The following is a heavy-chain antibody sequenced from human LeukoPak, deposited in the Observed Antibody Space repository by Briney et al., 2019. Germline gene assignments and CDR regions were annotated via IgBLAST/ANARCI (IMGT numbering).Heavy chain of an antibody. CDR1: GFTFSSYW. CDR2: TNTDGSST. Sequence: GGSLRLSCAASGFTFSSYWMHWVRPAPGKGLVWVSGTNTDGSSTMYADSVKGRFTIARDNAKNTLYLHMNSLRAEDTAVYYCYGANAEHWGQGTLVTVSS. CDR3: YGANAEH. D-gene: IGHD4-23*01. V-gene: IGHV3-74*03. J-gene: IGHJ1*01.